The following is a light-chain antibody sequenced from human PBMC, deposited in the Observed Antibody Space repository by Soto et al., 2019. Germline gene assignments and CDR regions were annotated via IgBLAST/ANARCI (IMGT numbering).Light chain of an antibody. CDR3: HQYYTSPYT. J-gene: IGKJ2*01. CDR2: WAS. CDR1: QTVLFSSNNRNY. V-gene: IGKV4-1*01. Sequence: DIVMTQSPDSLAVSLGERATINCKSSQTVLFSSNNRNYLAWYQQKPGQPPKLLIYWASTRESGVPDRFSGSGSATDFTLTISSLQAEDVAVYYCHQYYTSPYTFGQGTKLESK.